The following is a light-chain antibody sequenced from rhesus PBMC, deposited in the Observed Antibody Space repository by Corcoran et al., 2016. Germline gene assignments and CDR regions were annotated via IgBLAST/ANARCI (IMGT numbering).Light chain of an antibody. CDR2: YAT. Sequence: DIQMTQSPSSVSASVGVRVTITCRASQGISSYLAWYQQKPGKSPKLLIFYATTLQSGFPSRFSGSGSGTDFTLTISSLQPEDFATYYCQQYNSLPLTFGGRTKVEIK. V-gene: IGKV1-25*01. CDR1: QGISSY. CDR3: QQYNSLPLT. J-gene: IGKJ4*01.